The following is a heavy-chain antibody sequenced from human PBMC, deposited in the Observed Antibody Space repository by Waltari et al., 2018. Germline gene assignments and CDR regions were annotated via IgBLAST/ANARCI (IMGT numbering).Heavy chain of an antibody. CDR1: GCSICGTSYY. CDR3: ARPGRVGGGSLMGLDY. V-gene: IGHV4-39*01. CDR2: FIYNANT. Sequence: QLQLQESGHGLVKASETLSLTCSVSGCSICGTSYYCGWTRQPPGKGLEWIGSFIYNANTYYNPSLKSRITISVDTSKNQFSLQLTSVTAADTAMYYCARPGRVGGGSLMGLDYWGQGTLVTVSS. D-gene: IGHD2-15*01. J-gene: IGHJ4*02.